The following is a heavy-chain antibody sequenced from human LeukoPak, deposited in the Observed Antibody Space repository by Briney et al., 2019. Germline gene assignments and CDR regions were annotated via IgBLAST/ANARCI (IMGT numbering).Heavy chain of an antibody. CDR1: GFTFSSYG. V-gene: IGHV3-33*01. Sequence: AGGSLRLSCAASGFTFSSYGMHWVRQAPGKGLEWVAVIWYDGSNKYYADSVKGRFTISRDNSKNTLYLQMNSLRAEDTAVYYCARWELQGFFDYWGQGTLVTVSS. CDR3: ARWELQGFFDY. J-gene: IGHJ4*02. CDR2: IWYDGSNK. D-gene: IGHD1-26*01.